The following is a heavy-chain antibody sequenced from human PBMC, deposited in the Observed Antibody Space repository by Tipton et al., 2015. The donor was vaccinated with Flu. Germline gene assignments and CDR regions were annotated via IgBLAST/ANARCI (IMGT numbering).Heavy chain of an antibody. D-gene: IGHD3-10*01. J-gene: IGHJ4*02. Sequence: QLVQSGAEVKKPGASVRISCTASGYTFTNYNMHWVRQAPGQGPEWMGIIYPSGGGTTYAQRFKGRVTLTRDKSTNTVYMELSSLRSDDTAFYYCARDRGFGAYTLDYWGQGTLVTVAS. CDR2: IYPSGGGT. CDR1: GYTFTNYN. CDR3: ARDRGFGAYTLDY. V-gene: IGHV1-46*01.